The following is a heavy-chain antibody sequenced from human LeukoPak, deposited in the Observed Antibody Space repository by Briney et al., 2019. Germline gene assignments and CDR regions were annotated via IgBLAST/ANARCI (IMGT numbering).Heavy chain of an antibody. CDR3: ARFTSMAN. CDR1: GFTLSSYE. V-gene: IGHV3-48*03. J-gene: IGHJ4*02. CDR2: ISTSGTTI. D-gene: IGHD5-18*01. Sequence: GGSLRLSCAASGFTLSSYEMNWVRQAPGKGLDWVAYISTSGTTIKYADSVKGRFTISKDNAKNSLYLQMNSLRAEDTAVYFCARFTSMANWGQGTLVTVSS.